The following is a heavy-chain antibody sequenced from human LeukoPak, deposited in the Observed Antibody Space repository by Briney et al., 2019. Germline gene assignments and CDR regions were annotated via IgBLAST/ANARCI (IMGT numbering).Heavy chain of an antibody. Sequence: SETLSLTCTVSGYSISSGYYWGWIRQPPGKGLEWIGSIYHSGSTYYNPSLKSRVTISVDTSKNQFSLKLSSVTAADTAVYYCARGTVVRGVILYYYYYYMDVWGKGTTVTISS. CDR3: ARGTVVRGVILYYYYYYMDV. V-gene: IGHV4-38-2*02. CDR2: IYHSGST. CDR1: GYSISSGYY. J-gene: IGHJ6*03. D-gene: IGHD3-10*01.